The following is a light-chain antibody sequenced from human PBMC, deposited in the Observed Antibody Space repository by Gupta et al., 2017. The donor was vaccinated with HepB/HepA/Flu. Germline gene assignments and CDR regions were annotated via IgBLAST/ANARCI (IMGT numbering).Light chain of an antibody. CDR1: QSVSSN. J-gene: IGKJ1*01. CDR3: QQYENWPPWA. Sequence: EIILTQSPGTLSVSPGERATLSCRASQSVSSNLAWYQQKPGQAPRLLIYGASARAIDVPARFSGSGSGTEFTLTITSLQSEDFAVYYCQQYENWPPWAFGQGTRVEIK. CDR2: GAS. V-gene: IGKV3-15*01.